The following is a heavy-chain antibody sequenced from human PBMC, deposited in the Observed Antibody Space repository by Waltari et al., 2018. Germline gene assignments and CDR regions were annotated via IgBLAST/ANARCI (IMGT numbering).Heavy chain of an antibody. CDR1: GYTLTELS. Sequence: QVQLVQSGAEVKKPGASVKVSCKVSGYTLTELSIHWVRQAPGKGLEWMGGFDPEEGQTINAQKFSVRVTMTDDTSTDTAYMELSSLRSEDTAVYYCATDLNGYLYYYGMDVWGQGTTVTVSS. CDR2: FDPEEGQT. D-gene: IGHD3-9*01. CDR3: ATDLNGYLYYYGMDV. V-gene: IGHV1-24*01. J-gene: IGHJ6*02.